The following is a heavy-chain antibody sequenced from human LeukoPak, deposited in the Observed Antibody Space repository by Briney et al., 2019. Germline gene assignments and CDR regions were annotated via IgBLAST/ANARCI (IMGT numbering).Heavy chain of an antibody. V-gene: IGHV1-2*02. CDR2: INPNSGGT. CDR1: GYMFTSYG. J-gene: IGHJ3*02. Sequence: ASVKVSCKASGYMFTSYGISWVRQAPGQGLEWMGWINPNSGGTNYAQKFQGRVTMTRDTSISTAYMELSRLRSDDTAVYYCARAPVSGSYSDAFDIWGQGTMVTVSS. CDR3: ARAPVSGSYSDAFDI. D-gene: IGHD1-26*01.